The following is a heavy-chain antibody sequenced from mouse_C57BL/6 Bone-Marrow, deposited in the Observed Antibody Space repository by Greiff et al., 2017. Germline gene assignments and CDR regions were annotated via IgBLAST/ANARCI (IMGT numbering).Heavy chain of an antibody. Sequence: EVKLMESGGDLVKPGGSLKLSCAASGFTFSSYGMSWVRQTPDKRLEWVATISSGGSYTYYPDSVKGRFTISRDNSKNTLYLQRSSLKSEDTAMYYCARHELLRSPFAYWGQGTLVTVSA. CDR1: GFTFSSYG. D-gene: IGHD1-1*01. CDR2: ISSGGSYT. V-gene: IGHV5-6*01. J-gene: IGHJ3*01. CDR3: ARHELLRSPFAY.